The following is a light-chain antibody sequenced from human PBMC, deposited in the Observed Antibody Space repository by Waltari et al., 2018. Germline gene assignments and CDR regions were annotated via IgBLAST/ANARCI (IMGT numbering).Light chain of an antibody. J-gene: IGKJ4*01. CDR1: QSVSRY. CDR3: LQRSKWLALS. Sequence: EIVLTQSPATLSLSPGERATLSCRASQSVSRYLAWYQQKPGQAPRLLIYDASNRAPGIPARFSGSGSGTDFTLTISSLEPEDFAVYYCLQRSKWLALSLGGGTKVEIK. V-gene: IGKV3-11*01. CDR2: DAS.